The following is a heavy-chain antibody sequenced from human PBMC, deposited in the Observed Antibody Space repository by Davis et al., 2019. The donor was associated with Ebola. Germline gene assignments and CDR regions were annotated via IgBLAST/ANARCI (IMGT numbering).Heavy chain of an antibody. CDR3: ARVPPDTRTTRWWWFDP. CDR1: GYTFSGYY. J-gene: IGHJ5*02. D-gene: IGHD1-7*01. Sequence: ASVKVSCKASGYTFSGYYMHWVRQAPGQGLEWMGWISAYNGATNYAQNLQGRVTMTTDTSTSTAYMELGSLRSDDTAVYYCARVPPDTRTTRWWWFDPWGQGTLVTVSS. CDR2: ISAYNGAT. V-gene: IGHV1-18*04.